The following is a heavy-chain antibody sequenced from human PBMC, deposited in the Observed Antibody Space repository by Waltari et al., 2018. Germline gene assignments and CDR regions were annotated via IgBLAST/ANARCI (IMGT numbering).Heavy chain of an antibody. Sequence: EVQLVESGGGLAQPGGSLSRSCVASGSTFSSSWRPWVRQAPGKGLGWVSRINSDGSTTNYADSVKGRFTIARDNAKNTLYLQMNSLRAEDTAVYYCAKGGGWLQDYWGQGTLVTVSS. CDR2: INSDGSTT. D-gene: IGHD5-12*01. J-gene: IGHJ4*02. CDR3: AKGGGWLQDY. V-gene: IGHV3-74*01. CDR1: GSTFSSSW.